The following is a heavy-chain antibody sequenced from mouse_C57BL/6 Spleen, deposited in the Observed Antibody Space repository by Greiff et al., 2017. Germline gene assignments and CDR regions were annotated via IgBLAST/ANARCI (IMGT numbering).Heavy chain of an antibody. V-gene: IGHV5-17*01. CDR3: ARDGNYFDY. Sequence: EVMLVESGGGLVKPGGSLKLSCAASGFTFSDYGMHWVRQAPEKGLEWVAYISSGSSTIYYADTVKGRCTISRDNSKNTLFLQMTSLRSEDTAMYYCARDGNYFDYWGQGTTLTVSS. D-gene: IGHD2-1*01. CDR2: ISSGSSTI. J-gene: IGHJ2*01. CDR1: GFTFSDYG.